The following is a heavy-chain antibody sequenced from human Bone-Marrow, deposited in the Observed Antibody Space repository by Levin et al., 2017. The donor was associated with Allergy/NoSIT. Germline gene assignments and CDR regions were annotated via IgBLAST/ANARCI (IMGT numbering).Heavy chain of an antibody. J-gene: IGHJ6*03. CDR3: ARVARFGELLPYYMDV. Sequence: SETLSLTCTVSGGSISSYYWSWIRQPPGKGLEWIGYIYYSGSTNYNPSLKSRVTISVDTSKNQFSPKLSSVTAADTAVYYCARVARFGELLPYYMDVWGKGTTVTVSS. V-gene: IGHV4-59*01. CDR2: IYYSGST. CDR1: GGSISSYY. D-gene: IGHD3-10*01.